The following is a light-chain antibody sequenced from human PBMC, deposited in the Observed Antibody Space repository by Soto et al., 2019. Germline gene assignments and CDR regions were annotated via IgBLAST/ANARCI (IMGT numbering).Light chain of an antibody. J-gene: IGKJ5*01. Sequence: EIVLTQSPATRSLSPGERATLSCRASQSVNSYLAWYQQKPGQAPRLLIFDASNRATGIPARFSGSGSATDFTLTISSLEPEDFAVYYCQQYNNWPPITFGQGTRLEIK. V-gene: IGKV3-11*01. CDR3: QQYNNWPPIT. CDR1: QSVNSY. CDR2: DAS.